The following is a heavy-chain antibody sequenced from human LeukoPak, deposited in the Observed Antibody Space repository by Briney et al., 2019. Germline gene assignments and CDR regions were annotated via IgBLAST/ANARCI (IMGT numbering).Heavy chain of an antibody. CDR3: ARRIAAGFYGMDV. V-gene: IGHV5-51*01. J-gene: IGHJ6*02. CDR2: IYPGDSDT. Sequence: GESLKISCKGAGSSFTSYWIGWVRQMPGKGLEWMGIIYPGDSDTRYSPSFQGQVTISAGKSISTAYLQWSSLKASDTAMYYCARRIAAGFYGMDVWGQGTTVTVSS. CDR1: GSSFTSYW. D-gene: IGHD2-21*01.